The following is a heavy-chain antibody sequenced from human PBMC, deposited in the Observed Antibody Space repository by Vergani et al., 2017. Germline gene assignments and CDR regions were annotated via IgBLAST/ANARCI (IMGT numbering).Heavy chain of an antibody. CDR3: ARDPDYYGSGSSPTGDY. J-gene: IGHJ4*02. CDR1: GGTFSSYT. D-gene: IGHD3-10*01. Sequence: QVQLVQSGAEVKKPGSSVKVSCKASGGTFSSYTISWVRQAPGQGLEWMGRIIPILGIANYAQKFQGRVTITADKSTSTAYMELSGLRSEDTAVYYCARDPDYYGSGSSPTGDYWGQGTLVTVSS. V-gene: IGHV1-69*08. CDR2: IIPILGIA.